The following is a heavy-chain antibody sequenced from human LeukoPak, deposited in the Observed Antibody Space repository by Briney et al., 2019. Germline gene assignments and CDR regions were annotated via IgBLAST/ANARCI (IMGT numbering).Heavy chain of an antibody. D-gene: IGHD3-10*01. Sequence: SETLSLTCAVYGGSFSGYYWSWIRQPPGKGLEWIGEINHSGSTNYNPSLKSRVTISVDTSKNQFFLKLSSVTAADTAVYYCARGSNYYGSGSYGFDPWGQGTLVTVSS. CDR2: INHSGST. CDR3: ARGSNYYGSGSYGFDP. J-gene: IGHJ5*02. V-gene: IGHV4-34*01. CDR1: GGSFSGYY.